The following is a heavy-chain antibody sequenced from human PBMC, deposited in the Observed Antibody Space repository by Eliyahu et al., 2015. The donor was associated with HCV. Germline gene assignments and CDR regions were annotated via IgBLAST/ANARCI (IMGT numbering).Heavy chain of an antibody. D-gene: IGHD3-22*01. CDR1: GFSLSDAGTG. CDR3: ARTRDYYDTNSGYYFDWFDP. J-gene: IGHJ5*02. CDR2: XXSNDEX. V-gene: IGHV2-26*01. Sequence: QVTLKESGPVLVKPTETLTLTCTVSGFSLSDAGTGVSWIRQPPGKALEWXAHXXSNDEXSYRTSLKSRLTISKDTSKSQVVLTMTNMDPVDTATYYCARTRDYYDTNSGYYFDWFDPWGQGTLVTVSS.